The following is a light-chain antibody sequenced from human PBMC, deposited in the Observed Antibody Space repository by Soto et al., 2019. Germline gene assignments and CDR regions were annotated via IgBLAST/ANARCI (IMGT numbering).Light chain of an antibody. V-gene: IGLV1-47*02. CDR1: SSNIGSNY. Sequence: VLTQPPSASGTPGQRVTISCSGSSSNIGSNYVYWYQQLPGTAPKLLIYGNNQRPSGVPDRFSGSKSGTSASLAISGLRSEDEADYYCAAWDDSLSGFYVFGTGTKVTVL. CDR3: AAWDDSLSGFYV. J-gene: IGLJ1*01. CDR2: GNN.